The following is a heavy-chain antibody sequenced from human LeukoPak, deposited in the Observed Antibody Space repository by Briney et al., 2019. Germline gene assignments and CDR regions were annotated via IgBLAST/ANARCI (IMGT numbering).Heavy chain of an antibody. D-gene: IGHD4-11*01. CDR1: GGSINSSNYY. Sequence: SETLSLTCTVSGGSINSSNYYWGWIRQPPGKGLEWIGSIYSSVSTYYNPSLKSRVTISVDTSKNQFSLKLSSVTAADTAVYYCARERHDYSSRGSFDIWGQGTMVTVSS. CDR3: ARERHDYSSRGSFDI. V-gene: IGHV4-39*07. J-gene: IGHJ3*02. CDR2: IYSSVST.